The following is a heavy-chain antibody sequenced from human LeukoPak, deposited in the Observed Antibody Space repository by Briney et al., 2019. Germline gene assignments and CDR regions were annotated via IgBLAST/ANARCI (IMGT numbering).Heavy chain of an antibody. Sequence: GGSLRLSCAASGFTFSSYSMTWVRQAPGKGLEWISYIRSSGSPIYYADSVKGRFTISRDNSKNTMYLQMNSLRAEDTAVYYCAKGYCVNDKCSNYDYWGQGTLVTVSS. V-gene: IGHV3-48*04. CDR3: AKGYCVNDKCSNYDY. D-gene: IGHD2-8*01. CDR1: GFTFSSYS. J-gene: IGHJ4*02. CDR2: IRSSGSPI.